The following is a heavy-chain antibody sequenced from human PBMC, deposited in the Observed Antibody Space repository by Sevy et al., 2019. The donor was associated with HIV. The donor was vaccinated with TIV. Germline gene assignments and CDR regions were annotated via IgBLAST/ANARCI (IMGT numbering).Heavy chain of an antibody. J-gene: IGHJ4*02. Sequence: GGSLRLSCAASGFTFSSYSMNWVRQAPGKGLEWVSSISSSSSYIYYADSVKGRFTISRDNAKNSLYLQMNSLRAEDTAVYYCARVHLTGDRVWYFDYWGQGTLVTVSS. CDR2: ISSSSSYI. V-gene: IGHV3-21*01. CDR3: ARVHLTGDRVWYFDY. CDR1: GFTFSSYS. D-gene: IGHD7-27*01.